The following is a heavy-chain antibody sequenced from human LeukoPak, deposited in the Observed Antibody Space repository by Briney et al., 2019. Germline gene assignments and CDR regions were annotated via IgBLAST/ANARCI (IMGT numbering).Heavy chain of an antibody. Sequence: GGSLRLSCAASGFTFSSYAVSWVRQAPGKGLEWVSAISGSGGSTYYADSVKGRFTISRDNSKNTLYLQMNSLRAEDTAVYYCAKDPKTMVRGVIITGTFDYWGQGTLVTVSS. J-gene: IGHJ4*02. D-gene: IGHD3-10*01. CDR3: AKDPKTMVRGVIITGTFDY. CDR1: GFTFSSYA. V-gene: IGHV3-23*01. CDR2: ISGSGGST.